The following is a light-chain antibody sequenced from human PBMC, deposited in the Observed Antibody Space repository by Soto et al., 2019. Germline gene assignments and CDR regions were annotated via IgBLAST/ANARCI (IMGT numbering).Light chain of an antibody. J-gene: IGLJ2*01. Sequence: QAVVTQPASVSGSPGQSITFSCTGTSSDVGSYNLVSWYQQHPGKAPKLMIYEVSKRPSGVSNRFSGSKSGSTASLTISGLQSEDEADYYCCSYAGSSTFVLFGGGTKVTVL. CDR1: SSDVGSYNL. CDR2: EVS. V-gene: IGLV2-23*02. CDR3: CSYAGSSTFVL.